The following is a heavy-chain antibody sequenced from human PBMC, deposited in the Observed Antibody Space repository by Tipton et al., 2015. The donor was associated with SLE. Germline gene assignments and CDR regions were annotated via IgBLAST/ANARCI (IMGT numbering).Heavy chain of an antibody. V-gene: IGHV4-59*11. Sequence: TLSLTCTVSGDSFSNHFWSWIRQPPGKGLEWIGYMYRSGTTKYNPSLESRVAISMDTSKNQFSLKLTAVTAADTAVYYCARTLDALDIWGQGTMVTVSS. J-gene: IGHJ3*02. CDR2: MYRSGTT. CDR3: ARTLDALDI. CDR1: GDSFSNHF.